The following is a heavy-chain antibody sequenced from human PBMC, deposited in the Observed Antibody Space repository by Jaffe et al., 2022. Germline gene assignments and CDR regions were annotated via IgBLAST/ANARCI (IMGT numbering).Heavy chain of an antibody. CDR2: IYTSGST. CDR1: GGSISSGSYY. J-gene: IGHJ6*03. Sequence: QVQLQESGPGLVKPSQTLSLTCTVSGGSISSGSYYWSWIRQPAGKGLEWIGRIYTSGSTNYNPSLKSRVTISVDTSKNQFSLKLSSVTAADTAVYYCARVTVGATVRDYMDVWGKGTTVTVSS. CDR3: ARVTVGATVRDYMDV. V-gene: IGHV4-61*02. D-gene: IGHD1-26*01.